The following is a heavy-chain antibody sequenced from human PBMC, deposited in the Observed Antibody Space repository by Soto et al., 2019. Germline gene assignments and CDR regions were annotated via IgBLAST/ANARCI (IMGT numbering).Heavy chain of an antibody. V-gene: IGHV5-51*01. J-gene: IGHJ4*02. D-gene: IGHD4-17*01. Sequence: GESLQLSCRGSGYSFNSYWIGWVRQMPGKGLEWMGIIYPGDSDTRYSPSFQGQVTISADKSISTAYLQWSSLKASDTAMYYCASTSDYGDYPARFDYWGQGTLVTVSS. CDR1: GYSFNSYW. CDR2: IYPGDSDT. CDR3: ASTSDYGDYPARFDY.